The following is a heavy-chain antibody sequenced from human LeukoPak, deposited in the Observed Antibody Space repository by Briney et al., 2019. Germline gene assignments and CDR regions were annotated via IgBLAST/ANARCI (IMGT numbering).Heavy chain of an antibody. V-gene: IGHV3-64D*06. Sequence: GGSLRLSCSASGFTFGAYFMHWVRQAPGEGLQYVSSISSNEYDTYYADSVKGRFTISRDNSKNTLFLQMNNLRPEDTAVYYCVKDLNGAWSFDYWGQGTLVTVSS. J-gene: IGHJ4*02. CDR2: ISSNEYDT. CDR3: VKDLNGAWSFDY. CDR1: GFTFGAYF. D-gene: IGHD2-8*01.